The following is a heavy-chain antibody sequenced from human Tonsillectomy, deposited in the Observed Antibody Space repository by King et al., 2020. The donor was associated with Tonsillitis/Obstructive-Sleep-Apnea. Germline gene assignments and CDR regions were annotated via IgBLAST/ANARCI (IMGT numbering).Heavy chain of an antibody. CDR3: ARGSPFYHFWGCYG. CDR1: GGSFSGYY. Sequence: VQLQQWGAGLLKPSETLSLTCAVYGGSFSGYYWSWIRQPPGKGLEWIGEINHSGSTNCNPSLKSRVTISVDTSKNQFSLKLSSVNAADTAVYYCARGSPFYHFWGCYGWGQGALVNVSS. V-gene: IGHV4-34*01. CDR2: INHSGST. J-gene: IGHJ4*02. D-gene: IGHD3-16*01.